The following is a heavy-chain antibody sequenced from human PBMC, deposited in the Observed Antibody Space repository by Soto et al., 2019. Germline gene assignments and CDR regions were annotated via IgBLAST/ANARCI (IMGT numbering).Heavy chain of an antibody. J-gene: IGHJ4*02. Sequence: SVKVSCKASGGTFSSYTISWVRQAPGQGLEWMGRIIPILGIANYAQKFQGRVTITADKSTSTAYMELSSLRSEDTAVYYCASVHSSYSSSWNWGQGTLVTVSS. V-gene: IGHV1-69*02. CDR2: IIPILGIA. D-gene: IGHD6-6*01. CDR3: ASVHSSYSSSWN. CDR1: GGTFSSYT.